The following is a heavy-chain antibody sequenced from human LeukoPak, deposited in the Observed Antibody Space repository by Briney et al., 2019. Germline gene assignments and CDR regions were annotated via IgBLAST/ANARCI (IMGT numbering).Heavy chain of an antibody. CDR3: ARLPLLGGYYYGMDV. Sequence: SETLSLTCTVSGGSISSGGYYWSWIRQHPGKGLEWIGYIYYSGSTYYNPSLKSRVTISVDTSKNQFSLKLSSVTAADTAVYYCARLPLLGGYYYGMDVWGQGATVTVSS. D-gene: IGHD2-15*01. J-gene: IGHJ6*02. V-gene: IGHV4-31*03. CDR2: IYYSGST. CDR1: GGSISSGGYY.